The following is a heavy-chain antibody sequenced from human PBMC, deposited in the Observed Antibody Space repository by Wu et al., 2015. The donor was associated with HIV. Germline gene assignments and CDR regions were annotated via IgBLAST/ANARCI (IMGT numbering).Heavy chain of an antibody. CDR3: ANGGDTAMVLDY. CDR2: IKPDSGGT. CDR1: GYTFTGYY. V-gene: IGHV1-2*02. Sequence: QVRLIQSGAEVRKPGASVKVSCKASGYTFTGYYMHWVRQAPGQGLEWMGWIKPDSGGTNYAQKFQGRVTMARDTSISTAYMELSRLRSDDTAVYYCANGGDTAMVLDYWGQGTLVTVSS. J-gene: IGHJ4*02. D-gene: IGHD5-18*01.